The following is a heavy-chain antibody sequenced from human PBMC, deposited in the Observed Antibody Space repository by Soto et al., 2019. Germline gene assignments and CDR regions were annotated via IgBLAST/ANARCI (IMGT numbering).Heavy chain of an antibody. CDR2: FDPEDDET. V-gene: IGHV1-24*01. Sequence: ASVKVSCKVSGYTLTDLFIHWVRQAPGKGLEWMGGFDPEDDETIYAQKFQGRVTMTEDTSTDTAYMELSSLKTEDTAMYFCTXNLKTXXXXFDIXGQGTMVTVSS. CDR1: GYTLTDLF. CDR3: TXNLKTXXXXFDI. J-gene: IGHJ3*02.